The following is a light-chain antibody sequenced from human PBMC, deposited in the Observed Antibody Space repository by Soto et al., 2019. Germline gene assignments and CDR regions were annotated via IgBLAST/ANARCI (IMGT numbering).Light chain of an antibody. Sequence: DTQMTQSPSTLSASVGDRVTITCRASHSINSWLAWYQQKPGKAPNLLIHRASTLQSGVPSRFSGSGSGTELTLTITGLQPDDFASYYCQHYNTFPYTFGQGTKLEIK. CDR1: HSINSW. V-gene: IGKV1-5*03. J-gene: IGKJ2*01. CDR2: RAS. CDR3: QHYNTFPYT.